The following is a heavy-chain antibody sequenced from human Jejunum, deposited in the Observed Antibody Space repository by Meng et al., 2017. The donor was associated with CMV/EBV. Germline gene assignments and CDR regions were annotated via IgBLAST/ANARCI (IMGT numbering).Heavy chain of an antibody. V-gene: IGHV5-51*01. Sequence: SFTTYWIGWVRQMPGKGLEYMGIIYPDDSDTRYSPSFQGQVIISADKSINTAYLQWSSLKASDTAMYYCVRLSGEGYSLDNYGMDVWGQGTTVTVSS. CDR1: SFTTYW. D-gene: IGHD4-11*01. CDR2: IYPDDSDT. J-gene: IGHJ6*02. CDR3: VRLSGEGYSLDNYGMDV.